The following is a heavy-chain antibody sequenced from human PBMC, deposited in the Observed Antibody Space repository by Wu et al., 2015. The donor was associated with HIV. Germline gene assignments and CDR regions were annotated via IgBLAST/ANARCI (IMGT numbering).Heavy chain of an antibody. D-gene: IGHD3-22*01. Sequence: QVQLVQSGAEVKKPGSSVKVSCKASGGTFSSYAISWVRQAPGQGLEWMGGIIPIFGTANYAQKFQGRVTITADESTSTAYMELSSLRSEDTAVYYCARFNTYYYDSSGYYNWFRPRGAREPWSTVSS. CDR1: GGTFSSYA. J-gene: IGHJ5*02. CDR2: IIPIFGTA. V-gene: IGHV1-69*12. CDR3: ARFNTYYYDSSGYYNWFRPR.